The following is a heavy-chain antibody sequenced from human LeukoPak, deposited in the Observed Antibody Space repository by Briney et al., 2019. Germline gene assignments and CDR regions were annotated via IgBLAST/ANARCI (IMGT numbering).Heavy chain of an antibody. J-gene: IGHJ5*01. Sequence: GGSLRLSCAASGFTFSGYPIHWVRQAPGKGLEWVAVISYDGSNKYYADSVKGRFTISRDNSKNTLYLRMNSLRAEDTAVYFCARSLDKWSGSNNLFDSWGQGTLVTVSS. CDR3: ARSLDKWSGSNNLFDS. CDR2: ISYDGSNK. CDR1: GFTFSGYP. D-gene: IGHD3-3*01. V-gene: IGHV3-30-3*01.